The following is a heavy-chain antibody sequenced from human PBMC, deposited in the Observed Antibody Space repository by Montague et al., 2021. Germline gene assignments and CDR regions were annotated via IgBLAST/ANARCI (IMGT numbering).Heavy chain of an antibody. CDR3: ARRGGYSARQYSGWDV. J-gene: IGHJ6*02. CDR2: VYHTGST. D-gene: IGHD2-15*01. CDR1: GDSINTPNW. V-gene: IGHV4-4*02. Sequence: SETLSLTCAVSGDSINTPNWWTWVRQFPGKGLEWFREVYHTGSTNYKPSLKSRVTLSVAKSKNQFSLKRTSVTAADTAIYYCARRGGYSARQYSGWDVWGQGSTVTVSS.